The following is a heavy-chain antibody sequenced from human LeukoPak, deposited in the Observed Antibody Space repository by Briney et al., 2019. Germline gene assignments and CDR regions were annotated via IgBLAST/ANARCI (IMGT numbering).Heavy chain of an antibody. D-gene: IGHD3-10*02. CDR1: GFTFSGYR. Sequence: GGSLRLSCVASGFTFSGYRMHWVRQAPGMGLVWVSRLNSDGTTINYADSVKGRFTISRDNAKNTVYLQMSGLRDDDTALYFCVRGAGGPRNYVLDYWGQGALVSVSS. V-gene: IGHV3-74*01. CDR3: VRGAGGPRNYVLDY. J-gene: IGHJ4*02. CDR2: LNSDGTTI.